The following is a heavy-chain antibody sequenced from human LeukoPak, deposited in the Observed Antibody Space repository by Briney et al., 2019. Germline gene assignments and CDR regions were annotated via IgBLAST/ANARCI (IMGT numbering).Heavy chain of an antibody. CDR2: INHSGST. Sequence: KPSETLSLTCAVYGGSFSGYYWSWIRQPPGKGLEWIGEINHSGSTNYNPFLKSRVTISVDTSKNQFSLKLSSVTAADTAVYYCARGPPRGVVVPAAMVYYYYGMDVWGQGTTVTVSS. V-gene: IGHV4-34*01. D-gene: IGHD2-2*01. J-gene: IGHJ6*02. CDR1: GGSFSGYY. CDR3: ARGPPRGVVVPAAMVYYYYGMDV.